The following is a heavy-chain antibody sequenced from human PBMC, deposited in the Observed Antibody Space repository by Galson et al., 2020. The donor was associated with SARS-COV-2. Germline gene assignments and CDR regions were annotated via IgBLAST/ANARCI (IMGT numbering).Heavy chain of an antibody. D-gene: IGHD1-26*01. CDR2: INHSGST. Sequence: SETLSLTCAVYGGSFSGYYWSWIRQPPGKGLEWIGEINHSGSTNYNPSLKSRVTISVDTSKNQFSLKLSSVTAADTAVYYCARGQPSGSYFIGFDYWGQGTLVTVSS. V-gene: IGHV4-34*01. J-gene: IGHJ4*02. CDR1: GGSFSGYY. CDR3: ARGQPSGSYFIGFDY.